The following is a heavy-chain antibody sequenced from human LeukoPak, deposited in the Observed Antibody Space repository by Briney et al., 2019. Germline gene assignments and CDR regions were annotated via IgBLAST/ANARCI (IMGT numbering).Heavy chain of an antibody. CDR3: ARGLVAGDHYFDY. D-gene: IGHD6-19*01. V-gene: IGHV1-18*01. CDR2: ISPYNGNT. CDR1: GYDFTSVG. Sequence: ASVKVSCKASGYDFTSVGITWVRRAPGQGLEWMGWISPYNGNTRYAQKFQGRVTMTRDTSISTAYMELSRLRSDDTAVYYCARGLVAGDHYFDYWGQGTLVTVSS. J-gene: IGHJ4*02.